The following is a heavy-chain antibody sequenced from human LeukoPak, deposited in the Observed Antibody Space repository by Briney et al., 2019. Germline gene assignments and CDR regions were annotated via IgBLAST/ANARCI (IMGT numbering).Heavy chain of an antibody. J-gene: IGHJ4*02. CDR1: GFTFNDFA. CDR2: INWGGDDT. V-gene: IGHV3-9*01. CDR3: TKDMDTNGHFRGNIHS. D-gene: IGHD2-8*01. Sequence: GGSLRLSCSASGFTFNDFAMHWVRQPPGKGLDWVSGINWGGDDTAYADSVKGRFTISRDNAKQSLCLQMNSLRPEDTALYYCTKDMDTNGHFRGNIHSWGQGTLVAVSS.